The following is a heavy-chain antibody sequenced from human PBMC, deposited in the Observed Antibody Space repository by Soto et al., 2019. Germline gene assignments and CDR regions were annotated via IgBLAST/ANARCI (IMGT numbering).Heavy chain of an antibody. Sequence: EGSLRLSCAASGFTFSDYYMSWIRQAPGKGLEWVSYISSSGSTIYYADSVKGRFTISRDNAKNSLYLQMNSLRAEDTAVYYCASVSSGWAYYFDYWGQGTLVTVSS. CDR2: ISSSGSTI. J-gene: IGHJ4*02. V-gene: IGHV3-11*01. CDR3: ASVSSGWAYYFDY. CDR1: GFTFSDYY. D-gene: IGHD6-19*01.